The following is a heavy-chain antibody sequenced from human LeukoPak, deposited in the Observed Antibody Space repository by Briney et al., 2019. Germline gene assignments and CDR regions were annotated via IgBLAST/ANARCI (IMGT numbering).Heavy chain of an antibody. Sequence: SETLSLTCTVSGGSFSSYYWSWIRQPPGKGLEWIGYIYTSGSTNYNPSLKSRVTISVDTSKNQFSLKLSSVTAADTAVYYCARLSLLYYDFWSGYSNWFDPWGQGTLVTVSS. CDR3: ARLSLLYYDFWSGYSNWFDP. CDR1: GGSFSSYY. D-gene: IGHD3-3*01. CDR2: IYTSGST. V-gene: IGHV4-4*09. J-gene: IGHJ5*02.